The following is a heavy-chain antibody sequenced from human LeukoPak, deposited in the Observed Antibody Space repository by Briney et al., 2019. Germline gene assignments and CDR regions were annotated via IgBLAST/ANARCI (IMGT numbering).Heavy chain of an antibody. J-gene: IGHJ4*02. Sequence: SQTLSLTCAISVDSVSSNSAAWNWLRQSPSRGLEWLGRTYYRSKWYKEYAVSVKSRITINPDTSKNQFSLQLNSVTPEDTAVYYCARTATGKIDYWGQGTLVTVSS. CDR2: TYYRSKWYK. CDR1: VDSVSSNSAA. D-gene: IGHD6-13*01. V-gene: IGHV6-1*01. CDR3: ARTATGKIDY.